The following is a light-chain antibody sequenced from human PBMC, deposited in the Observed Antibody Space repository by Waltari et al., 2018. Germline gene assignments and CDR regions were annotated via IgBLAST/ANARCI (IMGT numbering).Light chain of an antibody. CDR2: QDT. J-gene: IGLJ2*01. Sequence: SYELTQAHSMSVSPGQTATITCSGDKLENKLTSWYQQKPGQSPVLVLYQDTKRPSGISERFSGSNAGDTATLTITGTQTTDEADYYCQAWDIKNVIFGGGTKLTVL. CDR3: QAWDIKNVI. V-gene: IGLV3-1*01. CDR1: KLENKL.